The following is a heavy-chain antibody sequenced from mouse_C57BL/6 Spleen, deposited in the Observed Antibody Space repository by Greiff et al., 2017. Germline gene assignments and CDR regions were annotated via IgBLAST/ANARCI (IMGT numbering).Heavy chain of an antibody. V-gene: IGHV5-16*01. D-gene: IGHD2-5*01. CDR2: INYDGSST. CDR1: GFTFSDYY. CDR3: ARDRKYSNYYYAMDY. J-gene: IGHJ4*01. Sequence: EVKLVESEGGLVQPGSSMKLSCTASGFTFSDYYMACVRQVPEKGLEWVANINYDGSSTYYLDSLKSRFIISRDNAKNILYLQMSSLKSEDTATYYCARDRKYSNYYYAMDYWGQGTSVTVSS.